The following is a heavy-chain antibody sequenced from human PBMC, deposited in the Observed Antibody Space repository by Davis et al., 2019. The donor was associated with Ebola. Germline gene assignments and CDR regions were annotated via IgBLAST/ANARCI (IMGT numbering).Heavy chain of an antibody. D-gene: IGHD2-8*02. V-gene: IGHV3-15*01. Sequence: PGGSLRLSCAASGFTFSNAWMSWVRQAPGKGLEWVGRIKSKTDGGTTDYAAPVKGRFTISREDSKNTLYLQMNSLRVEDTALYYCAKKSVLVSPGNYFDHWGQGTLVTVSS. CDR1: GFTFSNAW. CDR2: IKSKTDGGTT. CDR3: AKKSVLVSPGNYFDH. J-gene: IGHJ4*02.